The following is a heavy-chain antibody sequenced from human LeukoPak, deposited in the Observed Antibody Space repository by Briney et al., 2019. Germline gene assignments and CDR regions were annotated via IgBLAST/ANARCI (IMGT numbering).Heavy chain of an antibody. D-gene: IGHD6-13*01. J-gene: IGHJ5*02. CDR1: GFTFTSYV. Sequence: QPGGPLRLSCAASGFTFTSYVMHWVRQAPGKGLQWVALISYDGSNKYYADSVKGRFTISRDNSKNTLYLQMNSLRAEDTAVYYCARPRGAAAGTFGFDPWGQGTLVTVSS. V-gene: IGHV3-30*03. CDR3: ARPRGAAAGTFGFDP. CDR2: ISYDGSNK.